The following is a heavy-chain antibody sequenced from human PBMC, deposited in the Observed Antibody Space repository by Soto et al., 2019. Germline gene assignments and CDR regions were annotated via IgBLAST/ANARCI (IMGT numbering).Heavy chain of an antibody. CDR1: GYTFTNYW. V-gene: IGHV5-51*01. J-gene: IGHJ6*02. Sequence: GESLKTSCKGSGYTFTNYWIGWVRQMPGKGLEWMGIIYPGDSDTKYNPSFQGQVTISADKSITTTYLQWSSLKASDTAIYYCAASIFYYGMDVWGQGTRSPSP. CDR3: AASIFYYGMDV. CDR2: IYPGDSDT.